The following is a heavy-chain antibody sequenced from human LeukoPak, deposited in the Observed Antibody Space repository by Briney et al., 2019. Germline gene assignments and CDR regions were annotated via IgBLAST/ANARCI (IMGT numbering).Heavy chain of an antibody. Sequence: SVKVSCKASGGTFSSYAISWVRQAPGQGLEWMGRIIPILGIANYAQKFQGRVTITADKSTSTAYMELSSLRSEDTAVYYCARVPGRLVITDYYGMDVWGQGTTVTVSS. V-gene: IGHV1-69*04. J-gene: IGHJ6*02. CDR1: GGTFSSYA. CDR3: ARVPGRLVITDYYGMDV. D-gene: IGHD3-9*01. CDR2: IIPILGIA.